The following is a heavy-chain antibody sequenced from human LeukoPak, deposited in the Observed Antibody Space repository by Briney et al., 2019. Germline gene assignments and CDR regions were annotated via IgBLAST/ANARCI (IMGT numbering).Heavy chain of an antibody. D-gene: IGHD6-13*01. V-gene: IGHV3-23*01. Sequence: GGSIRLSFGATGFTLRSDDMRWVRLSSGKGLEWVSAISGSGGSTYYADSVKGRFTISRDNSKNTLYLQMNSLRAEDTAVYYCAKVITSSWYSRYYFDFWGQGTLVTVSS. CDR3: AKVITSSWYSRYYFDF. CDR1: GFTLRSDD. CDR2: ISGSGGST. J-gene: IGHJ4*02.